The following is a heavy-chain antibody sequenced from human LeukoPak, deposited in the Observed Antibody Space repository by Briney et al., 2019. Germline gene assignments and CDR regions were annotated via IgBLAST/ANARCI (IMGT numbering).Heavy chain of an antibody. D-gene: IGHD4-11*01. CDR2: INPNSGDT. CDR1: GYTFTGYY. Sequence: SVKVSCKASGYTFTGYYIHWVRQAPGQGLEWMGWINPNSGDTNYAQKFQGRVTMTRDTSISTAYMELSRLRSDDPAVYYCARGGDSTNFDYWGQGTLVTVSS. CDR3: ARGGDSTNFDY. J-gene: IGHJ4*02. V-gene: IGHV1-2*02.